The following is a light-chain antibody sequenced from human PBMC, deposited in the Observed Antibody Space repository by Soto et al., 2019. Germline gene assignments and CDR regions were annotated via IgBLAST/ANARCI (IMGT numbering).Light chain of an antibody. CDR1: QSVSGSY. Sequence: EIVLTQSPGTLSLSPGERATLSCRASQSVSGSYLAWYQQKPGQAPRLLIYGASSRATGIPDRFSGSASGTAFILTISRLEPEDFAVYYCQQNGSSLYTFGQGTKLEIK. V-gene: IGKV3-20*01. CDR3: QQNGSSLYT. CDR2: GAS. J-gene: IGKJ2*01.